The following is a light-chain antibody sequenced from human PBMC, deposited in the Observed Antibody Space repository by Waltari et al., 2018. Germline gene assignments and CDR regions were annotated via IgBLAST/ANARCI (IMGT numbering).Light chain of an antibody. CDR3: CSYVGGGSFLA. CDR2: EVS. V-gene: IGLV2-23*02. CDR1: NLDIGGYNL. Sequence: QSALTQPASVSGSPGQSITIPCPGTNLDIGGYNLVSWYQQFPGKAPKLIIYEVSKRPSGVSNRFSGSRSANTASLTISGLQPEDEADFYCCSYVGGGSFLAFGGGTKLTVL. J-gene: IGLJ2*01.